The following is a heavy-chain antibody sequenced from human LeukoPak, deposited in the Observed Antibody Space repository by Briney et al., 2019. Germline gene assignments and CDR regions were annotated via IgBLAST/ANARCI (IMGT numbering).Heavy chain of an antibody. CDR3: AKAGGVDYYYYGMDV. D-gene: IGHD3-16*01. J-gene: IGHJ6*02. Sequence: PGRSLRLSCTASGFTFSSYAMSWVRQAPGKGLEWVSAISGSGGSTYYADSVKGRFTISRDNSKNTLYLQMNSLRAEDTAVYYCAKAGGVDYYYYGMDVWGQGTTVTVSS. CDR1: GFTFSSYA. CDR2: ISGSGGST. V-gene: IGHV3-23*01.